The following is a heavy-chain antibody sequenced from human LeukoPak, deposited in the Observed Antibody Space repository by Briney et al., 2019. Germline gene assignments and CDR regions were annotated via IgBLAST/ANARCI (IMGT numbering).Heavy chain of an antibody. Sequence: SQTLSLTCVISGDSVSSNTATWNWIRQSPSRGLEWPGRTYYKSKWYNDYAVFVKSRITNNPDTSKNQFSLKLSSVTAADTAVYYCARQCCPAVAGTFFDYWGQGALVTVSS. CDR1: GDSVSSNTAT. CDR3: ARQCCPAVAGTFFDY. V-gene: IGHV6-1*01. D-gene: IGHD6-19*01. J-gene: IGHJ4*02. CDR2: TYYKSKWYN.